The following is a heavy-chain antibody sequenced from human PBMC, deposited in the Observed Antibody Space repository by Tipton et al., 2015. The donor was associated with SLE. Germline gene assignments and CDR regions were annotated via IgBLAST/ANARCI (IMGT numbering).Heavy chain of an antibody. D-gene: IGHD6-13*01. J-gene: IGHJ4*02. V-gene: IGHV4-34*01. CDR2: INHSGST. CDR1: GGSFSGYY. CDR3: ARAFAEQQLGTDY. Sequence: LRLSCAVYGGSFSGYYWSWIRQPPGKGLEWIGEINHSGSTNYNPSLKSRVTISVDTSKNQFSLKLISVTAADTAVYYCARAFAEQQLGTDYWGQGTLVTVSS.